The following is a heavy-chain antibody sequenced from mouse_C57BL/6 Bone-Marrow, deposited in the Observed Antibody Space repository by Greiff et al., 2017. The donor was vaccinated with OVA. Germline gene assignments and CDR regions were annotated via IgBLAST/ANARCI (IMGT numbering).Heavy chain of an antibody. D-gene: IGHD1-1*01. V-gene: IGHV14-2*01. Sequence: VQLKESGAELVKPGASVKLSCTASGFNIKDYYMHWVKQRTEQGLEWIGRIDPEDGETKYAPKFQGKATITAATSSNTAYLQLSSLTSEDTAVYYCASGGTTVVATNYFDYWGQGTTLTVSS. CDR2: IDPEDGET. CDR1: GFNIKDYY. J-gene: IGHJ2*01. CDR3: ASGGTTVVATNYFDY.